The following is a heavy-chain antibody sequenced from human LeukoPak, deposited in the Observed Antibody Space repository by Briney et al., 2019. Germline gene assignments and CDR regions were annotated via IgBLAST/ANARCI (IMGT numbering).Heavy chain of an antibody. D-gene: IGHD1-20*01. CDR2: MYYSWST. J-gene: IGHJ5*02. V-gene: IGHV4-39*01. CDR1: GGSISTYY. Sequence: SETLSLTCTVSGGSISTYYWGWIRQPPGKGLEWIGSMYYSWSTYYNSSLRRRVTISVDTSKNQFSLKMTSVTAADTAVYYCARQTVTGTGWLDPWGQGTLVTVSS. CDR3: ARQTVTGTGWLDP.